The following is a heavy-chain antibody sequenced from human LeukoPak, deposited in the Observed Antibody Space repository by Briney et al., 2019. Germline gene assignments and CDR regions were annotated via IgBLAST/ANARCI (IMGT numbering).Heavy chain of an antibody. J-gene: IGHJ4*02. CDR1: GFTFSSYA. CDR3: AKDQGIAARRLLIDY. Sequence: PGGSLRLSCAASGFTFSSYAMSWVRQAPGKGLEWVSTISGSGGSTYYADSVKGRFTISRDNSKNTLYLQMNSLRAEDTAVYYCAKDQGIAARRLLIDYWGQGTLVTVSS. D-gene: IGHD6-6*01. CDR2: ISGSGGST. V-gene: IGHV3-23*01.